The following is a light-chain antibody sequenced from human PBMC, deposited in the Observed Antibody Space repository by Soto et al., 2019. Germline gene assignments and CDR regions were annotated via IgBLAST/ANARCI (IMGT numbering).Light chain of an antibody. CDR2: EVS. CDR1: RSDVGGYNY. V-gene: IGLV2-8*01. J-gene: IGLJ2*01. Sequence: QSVLTQPPSASGSPGQSVTIYCTGTRSDVGGYNYVSWYQQHPGKAPKLMIYEVSKRPSGVPDRFSGSKSGNTASLTVSGLQAEDEADYYCSSYAGSNNHVVFGGGTKLTVL. CDR3: SSYAGSNNHVV.